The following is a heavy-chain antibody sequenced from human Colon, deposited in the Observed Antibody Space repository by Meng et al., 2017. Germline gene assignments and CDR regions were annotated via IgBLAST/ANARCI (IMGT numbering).Heavy chain of an antibody. Sequence: SETLSLTCAVYGGSFSGYYWSWIRQPPGKGLEWIGEINHSGSTNYNPSHKSRVTISVDTSKNQFSLKLSSVTAADTAVYYCARVTRGITIFGVVPRGNLYFDYWGQATLVTVSS. CDR1: GGSFSGYY. D-gene: IGHD3-3*01. CDR3: ARVTRGITIFGVVPRGNLYFDY. V-gene: IGHV4-34*01. J-gene: IGHJ4*02. CDR2: INHSGST.